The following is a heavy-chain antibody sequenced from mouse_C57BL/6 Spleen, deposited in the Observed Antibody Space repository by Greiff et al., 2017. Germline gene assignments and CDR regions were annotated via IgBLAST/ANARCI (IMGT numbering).Heavy chain of an antibody. CDR2: VDPSDSET. Sequence: QVQLQQPGAELVRPGSSVKLSCKASGYTFTSYWMHWVKQRPIQGLEWIGNVDPSDSETHYNQKFKAKATLTVDKSSSTAYMQLSSLTSEDSAVYYCERGGYLPFDYWGQGTTLTVSS. CDR3: ERGGYLPFDY. D-gene: IGHD2-3*01. CDR1: GYTFTSYW. V-gene: IGHV1-52*01. J-gene: IGHJ2*01.